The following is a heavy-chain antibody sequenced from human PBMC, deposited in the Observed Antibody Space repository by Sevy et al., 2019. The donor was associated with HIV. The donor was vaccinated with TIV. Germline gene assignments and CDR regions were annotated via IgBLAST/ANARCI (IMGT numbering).Heavy chain of an antibody. CDR2: IIPIFGTA. CDR1: GGTFSSYA. V-gene: IGHV1-69*06. J-gene: IGHJ4*02. Sequence: ASLKVSCKASGGTFSSYAISWVRQAPGQGLEWMGGIIPIFGTANYAQKFQGRVTITADKSTSTAYMELSSLRSEDTAVYYCARDAGWGSYGSGGYYFDYWGQGTLVTVSS. D-gene: IGHD3-10*01. CDR3: ARDAGWGSYGSGGYYFDY.